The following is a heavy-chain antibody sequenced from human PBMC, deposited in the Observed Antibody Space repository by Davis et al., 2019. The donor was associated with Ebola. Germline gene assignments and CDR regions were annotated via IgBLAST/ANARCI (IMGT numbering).Heavy chain of an antibody. CDR2: IYPGDSDT. CDR1: GYSFTSYW. CDR3: ARRSGGYGGNSDY. Sequence: GESLKISCKASGYSFTSYWIGWVRQMPGKGLEWMGIIYPGDSDTRYSPSFQGQVTISADKSISTAYLQWSNLKASDTAVYYCARRSGGYGGNSDYWGQGTLVTVSS. D-gene: IGHD4-23*01. V-gene: IGHV5-51*01. J-gene: IGHJ4*02.